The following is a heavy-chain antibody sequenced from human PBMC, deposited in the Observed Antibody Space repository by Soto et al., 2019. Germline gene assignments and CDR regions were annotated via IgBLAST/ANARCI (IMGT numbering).Heavy chain of an antibody. Sequence: ASVKFSCKASGYTFTSYDINWVRQATGQGLECMGWMNPNGGNTGYAQKFQGRVTMTRXTXXSXXXMXLXXLRXDXTAVYYCARHHGPTTSENWFDPWGQGILVSVSS. CDR2: MNPNGGNT. CDR1: GYTFTSYD. D-gene: IGHD5-12*01. CDR3: ARHHGPTTSENWFDP. J-gene: IGHJ5*02. V-gene: IGHV1-8*01.